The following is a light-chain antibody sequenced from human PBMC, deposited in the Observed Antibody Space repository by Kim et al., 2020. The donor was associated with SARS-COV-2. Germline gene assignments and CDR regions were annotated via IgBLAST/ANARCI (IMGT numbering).Light chain of an antibody. CDR2: AAS. V-gene: IGKV1-39*01. CDR3: QQSYSTPRFT. CDR1: QSISSY. J-gene: IGKJ3*01. Sequence: SVGDRVTITCRASQSISSYLNWYQQKPGKAPKLLIYAASSLQSGVPSRFSGSGSGTDFTLTISSLQPEDFATYSCQQSYSTPRFTFGPGTKVDIK.